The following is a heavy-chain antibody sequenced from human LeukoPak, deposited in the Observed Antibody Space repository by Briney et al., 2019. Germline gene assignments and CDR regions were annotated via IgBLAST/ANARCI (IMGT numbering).Heavy chain of an antibody. V-gene: IGHV3-11*03. CDR1: GFTFSGYW. CDR2: ISSSSSYT. D-gene: IGHD6-13*01. Sequence: GGSLRLSCAASGFTFSGYWMSWVRQAPGKGLEWVSYISSSSSYTNYADSVKGRFTISRDNAKNSLYLQMNSLRAEDTAVYYCARQQDYYGMDVWGQGTTVTVSS. CDR3: ARQQDYYGMDV. J-gene: IGHJ6*02.